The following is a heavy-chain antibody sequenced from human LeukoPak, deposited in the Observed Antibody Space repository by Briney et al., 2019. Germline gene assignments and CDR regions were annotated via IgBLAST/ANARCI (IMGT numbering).Heavy chain of an antibody. CDR2: IFSST. D-gene: IGHD6-13*01. J-gene: IGHJ6*03. Sequence: GSLRLSCTVSGFTVSSNSMSWVRQAPGKGLEWVSFIFSSTHYSDSVKGRFTISRDNAKNSLYLQMNSLRAEDTAVYYCARGRYSSSWYPLFYYYYYYMDVWGKGTTVTVSS. V-gene: IGHV3-53*01. CDR3: ARGRYSSSWYPLFYYYYYYMDV. CDR1: GFTVSSNS.